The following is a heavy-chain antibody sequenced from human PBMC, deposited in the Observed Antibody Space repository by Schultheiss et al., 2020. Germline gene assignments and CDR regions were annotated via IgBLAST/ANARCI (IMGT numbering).Heavy chain of an antibody. CDR2: IYPGDSDT. J-gene: IGHJ3*02. CDR1: GYSFTSYW. Sequence: GESLKISCKGSGYSFTSYWIGWVRQMPGKGLEWMGIIYPGDSDTRYSPSFQGQVTISADKSISTAYLQWTSLKASDTAMYYCASLGYCSSTSCHGAFDIWGQGTMVTLSS. CDR3: ASLGYCSSTSCHGAFDI. D-gene: IGHD2-2*01. V-gene: IGHV5-51*01.